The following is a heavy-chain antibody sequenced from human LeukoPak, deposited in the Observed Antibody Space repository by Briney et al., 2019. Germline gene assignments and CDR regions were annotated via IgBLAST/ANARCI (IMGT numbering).Heavy chain of an antibody. CDR2: INPNSGGT. CDR1: GYTFTGYY. V-gene: IGHV1-2*02. CDR3: ARVLLDYRPRFDP. D-gene: IGHD3-16*01. Sequence: GASVKVSCKASGYTFTGYYMYWVRQAPGQGLEWMGWINPNSGGTNYAQKFQGRVTMTRDTSISTAYMELSRLRSDDTAVYYCARVLLDYRPRFDPWGQGTLVTVSS. J-gene: IGHJ5*02.